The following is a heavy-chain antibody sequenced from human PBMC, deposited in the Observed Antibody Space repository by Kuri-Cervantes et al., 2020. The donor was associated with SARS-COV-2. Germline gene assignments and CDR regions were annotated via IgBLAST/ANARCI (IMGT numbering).Heavy chain of an antibody. V-gene: IGHV4-38-2*02. CDR2: IYHSGST. CDR3: ARRYGGHFHAVAAPGPYYFDY. Sequence: SETLSLTCTVSGYSISSGYYWGWIRQPPGKGLEWIGSIYHSGSTYYNPSLKSRVTISVDTSKNQFSLKLSSVTAADTAVYYCARRYGGHFHAVAAPGPYYFDYRGQGTLVTVSS. J-gene: IGHJ4*02. CDR1: GYSISSGYY. D-gene: IGHD6-19*01.